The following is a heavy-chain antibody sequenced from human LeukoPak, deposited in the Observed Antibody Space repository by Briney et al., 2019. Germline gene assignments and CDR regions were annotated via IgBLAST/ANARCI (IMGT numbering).Heavy chain of an antibody. CDR1: GFTFTNYA. J-gene: IGHJ6*02. V-gene: IGHV3-30-3*01. Sequence: GRSLRLSCAASGFTFTNYAMHWVRQAPGKGLEWVAVISVDGSNKFYAGSVRGRCTISRDNAKNSLYLQMNSLRAEDTAVYYCATMGWLRAYYYGMDVWGQGTTVTVSS. CDR2: ISVDGSNK. CDR3: ATMGWLRAYYYGMDV. D-gene: IGHD5-12*01.